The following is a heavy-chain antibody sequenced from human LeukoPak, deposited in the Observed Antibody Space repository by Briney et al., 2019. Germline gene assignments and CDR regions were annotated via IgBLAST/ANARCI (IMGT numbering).Heavy chain of an antibody. V-gene: IGHV4-39*07. CDR1: GGSISTNTYY. CDR3: ARHVYSSSLYYYYYYMDV. J-gene: IGHJ6*03. Sequence: SETLSLTCTVSGGSISTNTYYWGWIRQPPGKGLEWIGSIFYIGSTYYNPSLKSRVTLSVHASENQLSLNLNSVTAADTAFYYCARHVYSSSLYYYYYYMDVWGKGTTVTVSS. D-gene: IGHD4-11*01. CDR2: IFYIGST.